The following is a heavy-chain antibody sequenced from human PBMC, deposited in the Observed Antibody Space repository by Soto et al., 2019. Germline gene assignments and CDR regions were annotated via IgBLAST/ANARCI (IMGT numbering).Heavy chain of an antibody. D-gene: IGHD4-4*01. CDR1: GDTFRSNG. CDR2: IIPIYGTV. CDR3: ARDGGVTGMTTIRDS. Sequence: QVQLVQSGTEVTKPGSSVQVSCKVSGDTFRSNGISWVRQVPGQGLDWMGGIIPIYGTVNYALKFLGRVTITADKSTSTAYIELSGLRPEDTGVYYCARDGGVTGMTTIRDSWGQGTVVTVSP. V-gene: IGHV1-69*14. J-gene: IGHJ5*01.